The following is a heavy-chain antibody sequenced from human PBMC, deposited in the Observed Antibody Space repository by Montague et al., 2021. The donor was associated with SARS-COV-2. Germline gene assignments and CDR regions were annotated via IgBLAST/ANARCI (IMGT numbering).Heavy chain of an antibody. V-gene: IGHV4-34*01. D-gene: IGHD2-21*01. CDR2: IDHRGNT. CDR3: ARGTRVVGITPGFRY. J-gene: IGHJ4*02. Sequence: SETLSLTCAVYRGSFHIFSWGWIRQSPEKGLEWIGGIDHRGNTNYNLSLKSRVTISVDTSKNQFSLNLTSVTAADTAIYYCARGTRVVGITPGFRYWGQGTQVAVSS. CDR1: RGSFHIFS.